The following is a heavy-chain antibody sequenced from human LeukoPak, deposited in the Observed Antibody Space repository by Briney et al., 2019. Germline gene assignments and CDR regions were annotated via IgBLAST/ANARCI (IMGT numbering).Heavy chain of an antibody. CDR2: IYYSGST. CDR3: ARVTGYMIEDYFDY. V-gene: IGHV4-59*01. D-gene: IGHD3-22*01. CDR1: GGSISSYY. J-gene: IGHJ4*02. Sequence: SETLSLTCTVSGGSISSYYWSWIRQPPGKGPEWIGYIYYSGSTNYNPSLKSRVTISVETSKNQFSLKLSSVTAADTAVYYCARVTGYMIEDYFDYWGQGTLVTVSS.